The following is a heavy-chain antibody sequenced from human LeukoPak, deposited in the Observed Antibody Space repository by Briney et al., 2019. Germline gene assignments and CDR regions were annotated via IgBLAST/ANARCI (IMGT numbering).Heavy chain of an antibody. Sequence: SETLSLSCTVSGGSISSGDHYWSWFRQPPGKGLEWIGYSCYSGSTYYTPSLKSRVTKSVDTSKNQFSLKLSSVTAANTAVYYCARAPLGSDAFDIWGQGTMVTVSS. V-gene: IGHV4-30-4*08. D-gene: IGHD3-16*02. CDR1: GGSISSGDHY. CDR2: SCYSGST. J-gene: IGHJ3*02. CDR3: ARAPLGSDAFDI.